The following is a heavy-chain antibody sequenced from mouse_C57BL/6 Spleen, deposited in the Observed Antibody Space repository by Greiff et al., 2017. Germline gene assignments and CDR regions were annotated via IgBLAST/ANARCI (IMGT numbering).Heavy chain of an antibody. CDR2: INPYNGGT. D-gene: IGHD2-3*01. J-gene: IGHJ2*01. CDR1: GYTFTDYY. CDR3: ARSPIYDGYYLDY. V-gene: IGHV1-19*01. Sequence: VQLQQSGPVLVKPGASVKMSCKASGYTFTDYYMNWVKQSHGKSLEWIGVINPYNGGTSYNQKFKGKATLTVDKSSSTAYMELNSLTSEDSAVYYCARSPIYDGYYLDYWGQGTTLTVSS.